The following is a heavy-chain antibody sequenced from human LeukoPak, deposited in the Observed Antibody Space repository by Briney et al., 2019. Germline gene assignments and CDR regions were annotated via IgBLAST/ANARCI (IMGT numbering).Heavy chain of an antibody. J-gene: IGHJ4*02. CDR2: ISNDGSNK. Sequence: GGSLRLSCTVSGFTFSDYYMSWVRQAPGKGLEWVAFISNDGSNKYYADSVKGRFTISRDNSKNTLYLQMNSLRPEDTAVYYCARDLTGTGDYWGQGTLVTVSS. V-gene: IGHV3-30-3*01. CDR1: GFTFSDYY. CDR3: ARDLTGTGDY. D-gene: IGHD1-20*01.